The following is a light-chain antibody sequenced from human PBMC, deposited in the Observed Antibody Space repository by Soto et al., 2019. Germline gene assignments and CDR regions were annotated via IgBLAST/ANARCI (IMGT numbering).Light chain of an antibody. Sequence: IQLTQSPSSLSASVGDRVTITCRASQGINTFLAWYQQKPGKAPKLLIYKASTLKSGVPSRFSGSGSGTEFTLTISSLQPDDFATYYCQHYNSYSEAFGQGIKVDI. CDR3: QHYNSYSEA. CDR1: QGINTF. J-gene: IGKJ1*01. V-gene: IGKV1-5*03. CDR2: KAS.